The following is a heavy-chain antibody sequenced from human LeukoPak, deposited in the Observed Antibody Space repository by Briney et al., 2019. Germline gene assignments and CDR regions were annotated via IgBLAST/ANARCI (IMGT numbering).Heavy chain of an antibody. D-gene: IGHD3/OR15-3a*01. J-gene: IGHJ6*04. CDR2: INHSGST. CDR1: GGSFSGYY. Sequence: PSETLSLTCAVYGGSFSGYYWSWLRQPPGKGLEWLGEINHSGSTNYNPSLKSRVTISVDTSKNQFSLKLSSVTAADTAVYYCAIRTGYYGNYYYYGMDVWGKGTTVTVSS. CDR3: AIRTGYYGNYYYYGMDV. V-gene: IGHV4-34*01.